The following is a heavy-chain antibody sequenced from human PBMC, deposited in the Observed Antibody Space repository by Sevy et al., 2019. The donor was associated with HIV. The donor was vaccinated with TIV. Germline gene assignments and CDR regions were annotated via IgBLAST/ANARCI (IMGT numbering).Heavy chain of an antibody. J-gene: IGHJ1*01. CDR2: ITPNNGNT. V-gene: IGHV1-18*03. Sequence: GASVKVSCKASGYTFTNYHITWVRQAPGQGLEWMGWITPNNGNTEYVQRLQGRVTMTTDTSTSTAYMELRNLKSDDMAVYYCARAPSGSQGPGQYFHHWGQGTLVTVSS. CDR1: GYTFTNYH. D-gene: IGHD1-26*01. CDR3: ARAPSGSQGPGQYFHH.